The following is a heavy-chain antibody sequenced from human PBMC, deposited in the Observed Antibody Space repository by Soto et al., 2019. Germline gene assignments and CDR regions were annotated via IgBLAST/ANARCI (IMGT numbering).Heavy chain of an antibody. CDR1: GFTFSSYA. CDR3: PKWVIDAIAAAGTFDY. V-gene: IGHV3-23*01. J-gene: IGHJ4*02. CDR2: ISGSGGST. Sequence: GGSLRLSCAASGFTFSSYAMSWVRQAPGKGLKWVSAISGSGGSTYYADSVKGRFTISRDNSKNTLYLQMNSLRAEDTAVYYCPKWVIDAIAAAGTFDYWGQGTLVNVSS. D-gene: IGHD6-13*01.